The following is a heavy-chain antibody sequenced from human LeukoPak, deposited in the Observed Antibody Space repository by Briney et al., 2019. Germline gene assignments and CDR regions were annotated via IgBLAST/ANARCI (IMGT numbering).Heavy chain of an antibody. D-gene: IGHD3-10*01. Sequence: PSETLSLTCTVSGGSISSYYWSWIRQPPGKGLEWIGYIYYSGSTNYNPSLKSRVTISVDTSKNQFSLKLSSVTAADTAVYYCARMEASGELGYWGQGTLVTVSS. V-gene: IGHV4-59*01. CDR1: GGSISSYY. CDR3: ARMEASGELGY. J-gene: IGHJ4*02. CDR2: IYYSGST.